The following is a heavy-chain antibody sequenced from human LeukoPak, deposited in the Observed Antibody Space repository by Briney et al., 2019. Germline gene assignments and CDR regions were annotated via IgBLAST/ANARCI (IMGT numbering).Heavy chain of an antibody. J-gene: IGHJ5*02. V-gene: IGHV1-18*01. CDR3: ASHRSPVAGTLNWFDP. Sequence: ASVKVSCKASGYTFTSYGISWVRRAPGQGLEWMGWISAYNGNTNYAQKLQGRVTMTTDTSTSTAYMELRSLRSDDTAVYYCASHRSPVAGTLNWFDPWAREPWSPSPQ. D-gene: IGHD6-19*01. CDR1: GYTFTSYG. CDR2: ISAYNGNT.